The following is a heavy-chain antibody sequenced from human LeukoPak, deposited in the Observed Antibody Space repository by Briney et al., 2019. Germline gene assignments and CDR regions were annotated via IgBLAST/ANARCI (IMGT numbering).Heavy chain of an antibody. CDR1: GGSFSGYY. CDR3: ARGPVLRFLEWYAGDYYYYGMDV. Sequence: SETLSLTCAVYGGSFSGYYWSWIRQPPGKGLEWIGEINHSGSTNYNPSLKSRVTISVDTSKNQFSLKLSSVTAADTAVYYCARGPVLRFLEWYAGDYYYYGMDVWGQGTTVTVSS. D-gene: IGHD3-3*01. J-gene: IGHJ6*02. CDR2: INHSGST. V-gene: IGHV4-34*01.